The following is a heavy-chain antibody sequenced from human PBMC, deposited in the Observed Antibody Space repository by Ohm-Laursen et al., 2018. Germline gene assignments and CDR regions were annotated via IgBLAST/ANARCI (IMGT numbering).Heavy chain of an antibody. V-gene: IGHV4-34*01. CDR1: GGSFSGYY. CDR2: INHGGST. D-gene: IGHD5-18*01. Sequence: SDTLSLTWSVYGGSFSGYYWSWIRQPPGKGLEWIGEINHGGSTNCNPSLKSRVTISVDTSKNQFSLKLSSVTAADTAVYYCASSRGYSYGYIFYWGQGTLVTVSS. J-gene: IGHJ4*02. CDR3: ASSRGYSYGYIFY.